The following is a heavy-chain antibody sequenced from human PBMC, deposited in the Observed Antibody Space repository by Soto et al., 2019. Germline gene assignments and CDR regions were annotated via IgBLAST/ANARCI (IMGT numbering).Heavy chain of an antibody. D-gene: IGHD6-19*01. CDR3: ARVEAVGPGAFCI. CDR1: GFTFIDYY. Sequence: QVQLVESGGGLVKPGGSLRLSFAASGFTFIDYYMSWIRQAPGKGLEWVSYISSSSSDTNYADSVKGRFAISRDNAKNSVYVQMNSLSAGASAVYYGARVEAVGPGAFCICGQRRMVAVSS. J-gene: IGHJ3*02. CDR2: ISSSSSDT. V-gene: IGHV3-11*05.